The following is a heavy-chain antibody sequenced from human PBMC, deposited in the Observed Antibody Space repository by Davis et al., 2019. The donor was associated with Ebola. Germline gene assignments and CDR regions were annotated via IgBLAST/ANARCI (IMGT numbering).Heavy chain of an antibody. CDR2: INPNSGGT. Sequence: ASVKASCKASGYTFTSYGISWVRQAPGQGLEWMGWINPNSGGTNYAQKFQGWVTMTRDTSISTAYMELSRLRSDDTAVYYCARGAVTTHYYYYYGMDVWGQGTTVTVSS. CDR3: ARGAVTTHYYYYYGMDV. V-gene: IGHV1-2*04. CDR1: GYTFTSYG. D-gene: IGHD4-17*01. J-gene: IGHJ6*02.